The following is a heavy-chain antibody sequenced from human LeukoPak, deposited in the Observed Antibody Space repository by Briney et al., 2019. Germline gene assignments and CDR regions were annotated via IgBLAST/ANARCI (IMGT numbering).Heavy chain of an antibody. CDR3: ARERRELRGDAFDI. J-gene: IGHJ3*02. Sequence: PSETLSLTCTVSGGSISSYYWTWIRQPAGKGLEWIGRIYSSGNTNYNPSLKSRVTMSVDTSNNQFSLKLSSVTAADTATHYCARERRELRGDAFDIWGQGTMVTVSS. CDR2: IYSSGNT. CDR1: GGSISSYY. D-gene: IGHD1-26*01. V-gene: IGHV4-4*07.